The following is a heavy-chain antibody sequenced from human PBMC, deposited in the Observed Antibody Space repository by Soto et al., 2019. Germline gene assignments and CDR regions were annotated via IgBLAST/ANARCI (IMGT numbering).Heavy chain of an antibody. J-gene: IGHJ2*01. CDR3: ARGYYDSTGYYLSRSPDYWYFDL. Sequence: GGSLRLSCAASAFTFSSHAMHWVRQAPGKGLEYVSAISSNGGGTYYANSVKGRFTISRDNSKNTLYLQMGSLRAEDTAVYYCARGYYDSTGYYLSRSPDYWYFDLWGRGALVTVSS. CDR1: AFTFSSHA. V-gene: IGHV3-64*01. D-gene: IGHD3-22*01. CDR2: ISSNGGGT.